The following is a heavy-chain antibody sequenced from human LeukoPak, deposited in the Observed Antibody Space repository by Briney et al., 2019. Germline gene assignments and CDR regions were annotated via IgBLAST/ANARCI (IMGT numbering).Heavy chain of an antibody. CDR1: GFTFSSYW. J-gene: IGHJ4*02. D-gene: IGHD3-3*01. CDR2: IKQDGSEK. CDR3: AKDSFGYYDFWSGGYFDY. V-gene: IGHV3-7*01. Sequence: GGSLRLSCAASGFTFSSYWMSWVRQAPGKGLEWVANIKQDGSEKYYVDSVKGRFTISRDNAKNTLYLQMNSLRAEDTAVYYCAKDSFGYYDFWSGGYFDYWGQGTLVTVSS.